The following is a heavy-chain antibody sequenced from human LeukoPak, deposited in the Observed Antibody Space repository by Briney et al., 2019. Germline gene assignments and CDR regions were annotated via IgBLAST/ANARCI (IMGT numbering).Heavy chain of an antibody. J-gene: IGHJ4*02. CDR1: GFTFSSYA. CDR3: ARPPDERDYGDYLLDY. D-gene: IGHD4-17*01. Sequence: GGSLRLSCAASGFTFSSYAMHWVRQAPGKGLEWVAVISYDGSNKYYADSVKGRCTISRDNSKNTLYLQMNSLRAEDTAVYYCARPPDERDYGDYLLDYWGQGTLVTVSS. CDR2: ISYDGSNK. V-gene: IGHV3-30*04.